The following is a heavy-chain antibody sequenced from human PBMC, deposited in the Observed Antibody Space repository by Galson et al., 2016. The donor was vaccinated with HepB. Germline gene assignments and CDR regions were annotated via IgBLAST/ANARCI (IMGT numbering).Heavy chain of an antibody. Sequence: SLRLSCAASGFTFNNYWMTWVRQAPGKGPEWVANVNQDGREKNYVDSVEGRFTISRDNAKNSLYLQLNSLRAEDAAVYYCARPRNPAALVVVDCWGQGALVTVSS. D-gene: IGHD2-2*01. CDR1: GFTFNNYW. CDR2: VNQDGREK. J-gene: IGHJ4*02. CDR3: ARPRNPAALVVVDC. V-gene: IGHV3-7*01.